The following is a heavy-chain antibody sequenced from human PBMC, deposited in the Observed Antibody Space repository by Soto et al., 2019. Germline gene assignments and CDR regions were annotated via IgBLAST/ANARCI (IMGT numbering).Heavy chain of an antibody. D-gene: IGHD2-15*01. CDR3: ARVSEDIVVVVAATDYYYYGMDV. J-gene: IGHJ6*02. V-gene: IGHV1-18*01. Sequence: QVQLVQSGAEVKKPGASVKVSCKASGYTFTSYGISWVRQAPGQGLEWMGWISAYNGNTNYAQKLQGRVTMTTDTATSTAYMELRSLRSDDTAVYYCARVSEDIVVVVAATDYYYYGMDVWGQGTTVTVSS. CDR1: GYTFTSYG. CDR2: ISAYNGNT.